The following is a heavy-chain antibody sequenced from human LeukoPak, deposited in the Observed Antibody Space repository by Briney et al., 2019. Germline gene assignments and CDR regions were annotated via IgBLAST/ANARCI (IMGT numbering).Heavy chain of an antibody. Sequence: ASVKVSCKASGYTFTGYYMHWVRQAPGQGLEWMGWISGYNGNTKYAQKVQGRVTMTTDTSTSTAYMELRSLRSDDTAVYYCARSGGSSFPRQIFDYWGQGTLVTVSS. D-gene: IGHD6-6*01. CDR1: GYTFTGYY. V-gene: IGHV1-18*04. CDR2: ISGYNGNT. CDR3: ARSGGSSFPRQIFDY. J-gene: IGHJ4*02.